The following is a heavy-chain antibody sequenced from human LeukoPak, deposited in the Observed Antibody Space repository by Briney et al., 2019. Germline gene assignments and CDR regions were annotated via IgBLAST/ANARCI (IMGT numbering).Heavy chain of an antibody. CDR1: EYTLTSYW. D-gene: IGHD2-15*01. J-gene: IGHJ4*02. Sequence: EPLKIPGMGFEYTLTSYWIGGFGQMPGKGLDGMGITYLGEAETRYRPSFQGQVTISADKSISTAYLQWSSLKASDTAMYYCARLGPGYCSGGSCYSSYYFDYWGQGTLVTVSS. CDR2: TYLGEAET. V-gene: IGHV5-51*01. CDR3: ARLGPGYCSGGSCYSSYYFDY.